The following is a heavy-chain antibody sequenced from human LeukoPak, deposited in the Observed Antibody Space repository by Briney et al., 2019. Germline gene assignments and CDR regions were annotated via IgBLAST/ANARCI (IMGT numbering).Heavy chain of an antibody. V-gene: IGHV3-15*01. CDR3: STGGYFFDY. CDR1: GFIFSNAW. J-gene: IGHJ4*02. CDR2: IKSKPSGGTT. Sequence: GGSLRLPCTGSGFIFSNAWMNWVRQAPGKGLEWVGRIKSKPSGGTTDYAAPVKGRFTISRDDSTNTVYLQMNSLRTEDTALYYCSTGGYFFDYWGQGTLVTVSS.